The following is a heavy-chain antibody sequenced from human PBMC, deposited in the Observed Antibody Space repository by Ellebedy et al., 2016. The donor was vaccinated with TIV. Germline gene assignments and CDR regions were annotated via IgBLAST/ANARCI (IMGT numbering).Heavy chain of an antibody. V-gene: IGHV2-70*12. CDR1: GFSLNEPRVG. Sequence: SGPTLVKPTETLTLTCTVSGFSLNEPRVGVAWIRQPPGKALEWLARIDWDDDKYFNTTLRTRLTISKDPSKNQVVLTMTNMDPVDTATYYCARTDGSGWAFDSWGQGTLVTVSS. CDR3: ARTDGSGWAFDS. D-gene: IGHD6-19*01. J-gene: IGHJ4*02. CDR2: IDWDDDK.